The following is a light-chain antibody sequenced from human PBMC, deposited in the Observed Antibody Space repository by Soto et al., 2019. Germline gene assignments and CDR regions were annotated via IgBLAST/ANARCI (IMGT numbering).Light chain of an antibody. CDR3: SSYGASTTL. V-gene: IGLV2-14*03. Sequence: QSVLTQPASLSGSPGQSITISCTGTSSDIGSYNYVSWYQQHPGKAPKLMIFDVSYRPSGISDRFSGSKSGNTASLTISGLQPDDEADYSCSSYGASTTLFGGGTKSPS. CDR1: SSDIGSYNY. CDR2: DVS. J-gene: IGLJ3*02.